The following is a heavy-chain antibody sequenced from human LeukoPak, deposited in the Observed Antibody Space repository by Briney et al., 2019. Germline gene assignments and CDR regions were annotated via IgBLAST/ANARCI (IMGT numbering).Heavy chain of an antibody. J-gene: IGHJ4*02. CDR2: IRYDGSNK. CDR3: AKDIEGGYPPQYYFDY. CDR1: GFTFSSYA. D-gene: IGHD3-22*01. V-gene: IGHV3-30*02. Sequence: GGSLRLSCAASGFTFSSYAMHWVRQAPGKGLEWVAFIRYDGSNKYYADSVKGRFTISRDNSKNTLYLQMNSLRAEDTAVYYCAKDIEGGYPPQYYFDYWGQGTLVTVSS.